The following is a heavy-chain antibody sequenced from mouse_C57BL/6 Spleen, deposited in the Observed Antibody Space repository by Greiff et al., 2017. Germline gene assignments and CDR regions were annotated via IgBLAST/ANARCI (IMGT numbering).Heavy chain of an antibody. J-gene: IGHJ3*01. CDR2: IYPRSGNT. CDR3: ARRGDYGNYEDY. V-gene: IGHV1-81*01. CDR1: GYTFTSYG. Sequence: QVQLQQSGAELARPGASVKLSCTASGYTFTSYGISWVKQRTGQGLEWIGEIYPRSGNTYYNEKFKGKSTLTADKSSSTAYMELRSLTSEDAAVYFCARRGDYGNYEDYWGQGTLVTVSA. D-gene: IGHD2-1*01.